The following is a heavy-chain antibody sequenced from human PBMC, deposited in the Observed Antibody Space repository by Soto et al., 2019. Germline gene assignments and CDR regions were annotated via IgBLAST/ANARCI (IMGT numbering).Heavy chain of an antibody. J-gene: IGHJ6*02. CDR1: GFTFSSYS. V-gene: IGHV3-48*02. Sequence: GGSLRLSCAASGFTFSSYSMNWVRQAPGKGLEWVSYISSSSSTIYYADSVKGRFTISRDNAKNSPYLQMNSLRDEDTAVYYCARGSRYCSSTSCYTGMDVWGQGTTVTVSS. CDR2: ISSSSSTI. CDR3: ARGSRYCSSTSCYTGMDV. D-gene: IGHD2-2*02.